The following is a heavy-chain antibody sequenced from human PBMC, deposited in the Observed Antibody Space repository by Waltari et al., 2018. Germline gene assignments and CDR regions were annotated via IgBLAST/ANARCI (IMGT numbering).Heavy chain of an antibody. Sequence: QVHLQQWGAGLLKPSETLSLTCGVYGGPLSGPYWSWIRQPPGKGLEWLGEVDHTGATNYNPSLKSRVTMSLDTSKNHCSLNLSSVTAADTAVYYCARGPNFGLGSYFHYWGQGTLVAVSS. CDR3: ARGPNFGLGSYFHY. V-gene: IGHV4-34*01. CDR2: VDHTGAT. CDR1: GGPLSGPY. D-gene: IGHD3-10*01. J-gene: IGHJ4*02.